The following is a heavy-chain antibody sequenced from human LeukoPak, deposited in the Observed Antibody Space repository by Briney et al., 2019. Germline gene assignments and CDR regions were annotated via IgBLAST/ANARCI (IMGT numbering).Heavy chain of an antibody. D-gene: IGHD1-26*01. J-gene: IGHJ4*02. V-gene: IGHV3-74*01. CDR1: GFPFSNYW. CDR3: ARGLQEWEQRRDY. Sequence: RPGGSLILSCAASGFPFSNYWMHWGRQPPGKGLVWVSRINGDGSSTDYAESVQGRFTVSRDNAKNTLYLQLNSLRAEDTAVYYCARGLQEWEQRRDYWGQGTLVTVSS. CDR2: INGDGSST.